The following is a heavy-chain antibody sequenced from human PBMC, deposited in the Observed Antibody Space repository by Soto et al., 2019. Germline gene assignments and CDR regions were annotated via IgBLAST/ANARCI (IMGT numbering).Heavy chain of an antibody. CDR1: GGTFSSYA. D-gene: IGHD6-13*01. CDR2: IIPIFGTA. V-gene: IGHV1-69*06. Sequence: SVKVSCKASGGTFSSYAISWVRQAPGQGLEWMGGIIPIFGTANYAQKFQGRVTITADKSTSTAYMEPSSLRSEDTAVYYCARARSAAAGPDYNWLDPWGQGTLVTV. CDR3: ARARSAAAGPDYNWLDP. J-gene: IGHJ5*02.